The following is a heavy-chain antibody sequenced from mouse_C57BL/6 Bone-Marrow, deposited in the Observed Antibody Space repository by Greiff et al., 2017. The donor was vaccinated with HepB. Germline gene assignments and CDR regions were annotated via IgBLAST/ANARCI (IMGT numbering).Heavy chain of an antibody. J-gene: IGHJ3*01. CDR1: GFSLTSYG. V-gene: IGHV2-4*01. CDR2: IWSGGST. Sequence: QVQLQQSGPGLVQPSQSLSITCTVSGFSLTSYGVHWVRQPPGKGLEWLGVIWSGGSTDYNAAFISRLSISKDNSKSQVFYKVDSLQADDTAIYYCAKNGWLLPWFAYWGQGTLVTVSA. D-gene: IGHD2-3*01. CDR3: AKNGWLLPWFAY.